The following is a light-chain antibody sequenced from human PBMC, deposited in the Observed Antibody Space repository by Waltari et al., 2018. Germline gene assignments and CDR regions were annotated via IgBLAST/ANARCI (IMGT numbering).Light chain of an antibody. CDR2: EDR. CDR1: NIGSKD. Sequence: SYVLTQPPSVSVAPGNTATITCAGPNIGSKDVHWYQQKPGPAPRLVVHEDRDRPPGIPDRFSGSNSGNTATLTISRVEAGDEADYYCQVWDRSYDQWVFGGGTKLTVL. J-gene: IGLJ3*02. CDR3: QVWDRSYDQWV. V-gene: IGLV3-21*03.